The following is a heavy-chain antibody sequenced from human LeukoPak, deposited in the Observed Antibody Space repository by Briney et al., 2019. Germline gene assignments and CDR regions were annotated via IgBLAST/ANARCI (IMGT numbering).Heavy chain of an antibody. CDR2: ISYDGSNK. Sequence: GGSLRLSCAASGFTFSSYGMHWVRQAPGKGLEWVAVISYDGSNKYYADSVKGRFTISRDNSKNTLYLQMNSLRAEDTAAYYCAKDFGIVASRGAFDIWGQGTMVTVSS. CDR1: GFTFSSYG. CDR3: AKDFGIVASRGAFDI. V-gene: IGHV3-30*18. J-gene: IGHJ3*02. D-gene: IGHD1-26*01.